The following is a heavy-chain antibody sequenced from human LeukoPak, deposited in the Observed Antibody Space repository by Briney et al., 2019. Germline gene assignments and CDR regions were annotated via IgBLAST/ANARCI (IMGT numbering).Heavy chain of an antibody. CDR1: GFIFSDYS. D-gene: IGHD1-26*01. CDR3: ARDFRSGSYSGDYYFDY. J-gene: IGHJ4*02. CDR2: ISSGSSYI. Sequence: PGGSLRLSCAASGFIFSDYSMNWVRQAPGKGLEWVSSISSGSSYIYYADSVKGRFTISRDNGKTSLYLQMSSLRTEDTAVYYCARDFRSGSYSGDYYFDYWGQGTLVTVSS. V-gene: IGHV3-21*01.